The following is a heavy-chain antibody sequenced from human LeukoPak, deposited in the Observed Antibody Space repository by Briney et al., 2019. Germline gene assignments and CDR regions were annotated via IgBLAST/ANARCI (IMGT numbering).Heavy chain of an antibody. D-gene: IGHD3-9*01. J-gene: IGHJ3*01. CDR3: ARDWYHAFDF. Sequence: GGSLRLSCAASVFTFTNTWMNWVRQAPGNGQEWVGRIKSRNAGGTTDYAAPVNGRFFISRDDSRSMVYLQMNSLKTEDTAVYYCARDWYHAFDFWGHGTMVTVSS. CDR1: VFTFTNTW. V-gene: IGHV3-15*07. CDR2: IKSRNAGGTT.